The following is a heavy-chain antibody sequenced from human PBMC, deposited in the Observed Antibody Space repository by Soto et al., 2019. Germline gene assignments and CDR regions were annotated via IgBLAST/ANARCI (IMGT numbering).Heavy chain of an antibody. D-gene: IGHD4-4*01. J-gene: IGHJ4*02. Sequence: GGSLRLSCAASGFTFSSYSMNWVRQAPGKGLEWVSSISSSSSYIYYADSVKGRFTISRDNAKNSLYLQMNSLRAEDTAVYYCARDGGTTVTTFGYWGQGTLVTVSS. V-gene: IGHV3-21*01. CDR3: ARDGGTTVTTFGY. CDR2: ISSSSSYI. CDR1: GFTFSSYS.